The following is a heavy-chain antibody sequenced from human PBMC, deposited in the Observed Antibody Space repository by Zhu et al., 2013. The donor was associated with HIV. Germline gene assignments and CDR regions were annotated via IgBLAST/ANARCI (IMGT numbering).Heavy chain of an antibody. CDR2: IIPIFGTA. CDR3: ARDRLGYCSGGSCYSFIVRPYYYYGMDV. Sequence: QVQLVQSGAEVKKPGSSVKVSCKASGGTFSSYAISWVRQAPGQGLEWMGGIIPIFGTANYAQKFQGRVTITADESTSTAYMELSSLRSEDTAVYYCARDRLGYCSGGSCYSFIVRPYYYYGMDVWGQGTTVTVSS. CDR1: GGTFSSYA. V-gene: IGHV1-69*01. J-gene: IGHJ6*02. D-gene: IGHD2-15*01.